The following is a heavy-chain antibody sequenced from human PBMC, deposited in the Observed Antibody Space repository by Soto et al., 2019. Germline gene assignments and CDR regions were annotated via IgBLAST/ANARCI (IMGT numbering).Heavy chain of an antibody. D-gene: IGHD3-3*01. CDR3: ARARVGGHDY. J-gene: IGHJ4*02. CDR2: INHSGST. V-gene: IGHV4-34*01. Sequence: SETLSLTCAVYGGSFSGYYWSWIRQPPGKGLEWIGEINHSGSTNYNPSLKSRVTISVDTSKNQFSLKLSSVTAADTAVYYCARARVGGHDYWGQGTLVTVSS. CDR1: GGSFSGYY.